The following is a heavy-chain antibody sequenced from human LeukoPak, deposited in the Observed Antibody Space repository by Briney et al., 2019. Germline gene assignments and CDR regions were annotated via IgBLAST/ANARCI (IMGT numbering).Heavy chain of an antibody. V-gene: IGHV1-18*04. Sequence: ASVKVSCKASGYTFTSYGISWVRQAPGQGLEWMGWISAYNGNTNYAQKLQGRVTMTTDTSTSTAYMELRSLRSDDTAVYYCARLGAATTGQMPYYYGMDVWGKGTTVTVSS. J-gene: IGHJ6*04. CDR2: ISAYNGNT. D-gene: IGHD6-25*01. CDR3: ARLGAATTGQMPYYYGMDV. CDR1: GYTFTSYG.